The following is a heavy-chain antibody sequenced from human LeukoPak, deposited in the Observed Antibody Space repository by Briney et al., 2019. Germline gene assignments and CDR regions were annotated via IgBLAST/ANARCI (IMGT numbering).Heavy chain of an antibody. Sequence: SETLSLTCTVSGGSISNNNYYWGWIRQPPGKGLEWIANIYYSGTAYYNPSLKSRVTISADTSENQFSLQLNSVTAADTAVYYCARVIVSYRYDANWFDPWGQGTLVTVSS. D-gene: IGHD2-8*01. V-gene: IGHV4-39*07. CDR1: GGSISNNNYY. CDR2: IYYSGTA. J-gene: IGHJ5*02. CDR3: ARVIVSYRYDANWFDP.